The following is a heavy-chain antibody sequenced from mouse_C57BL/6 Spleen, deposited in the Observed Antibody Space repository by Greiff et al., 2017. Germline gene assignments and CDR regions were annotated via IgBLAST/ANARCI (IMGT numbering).Heavy chain of an antibody. CDR2: ISPGDGDT. CDR3: ARSKNWVDY. CDR1: GYAFSSSW. D-gene: IGHD4-1*01. J-gene: IGHJ2*01. Sequence: QVQLQQSGPELVKPGASVKISCKASGYAFSSSWMNWVKQRPGKGLEWIGRISPGDGDTNYNGKFKGKDTLTADKSSSTAYMQLSSQTSEDSAVYFCARSKNWVDYWGQGTTLTVSS. V-gene: IGHV1-82*01.